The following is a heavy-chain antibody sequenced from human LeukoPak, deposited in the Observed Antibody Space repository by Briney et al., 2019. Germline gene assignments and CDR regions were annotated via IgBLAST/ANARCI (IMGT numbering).Heavy chain of an antibody. Sequence: SETLSLTCAVDGGSFSDYYWTWIRQPPGKGLEWIGELNHSGSTNYNPSLKSRVTISVDTSKNQFSLNLSSVTAADTAVYYCARHGRIVVVPAARSSLMDVWGKETTVTVSS. CDR2: LNHSGST. V-gene: IGHV4-34*01. CDR1: GGSFSDYY. J-gene: IGHJ6*04. D-gene: IGHD2-2*01. CDR3: ARHGRIVVVPAARSSLMDV.